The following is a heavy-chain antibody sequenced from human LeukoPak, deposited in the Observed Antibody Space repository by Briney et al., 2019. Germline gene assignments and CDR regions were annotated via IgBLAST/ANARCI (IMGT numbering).Heavy chain of an antibody. V-gene: IGHV1-18*01. CDR2: ISAYNGDT. CDR1: GFTFTRSA. CDR3: ARDRHPSSWYENHFDL. J-gene: IGHJ4*02. Sequence: AASVKVSCKASGFTFTRSAMQWVRQARGQRLEWMGWISAYNGDTNYAQKVRGRVTLTTDTSTSTGYMELRSLNSDDTAVYYCARDRHPSSWYENHFDLWGQGTLVTVSS. D-gene: IGHD6-13*01.